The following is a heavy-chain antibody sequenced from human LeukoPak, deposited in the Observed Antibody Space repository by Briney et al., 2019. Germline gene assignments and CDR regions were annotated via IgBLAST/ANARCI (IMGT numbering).Heavy chain of an antibody. D-gene: IGHD1-26*01. CDR2: IYYSGST. J-gene: IGHJ4*02. V-gene: IGHV4-59*01. CDR1: GGSISSYY. CDR3: VAEGPRADFWVGATNY. Sequence: PSKTLSLTCTVSGGSISSYYWTWIRQPPGKGLEWIGYIYYSGSTNYNPSLKSRVTISVDTSKNQFSLKLSSVTAADTAVYYCVAEGPRADFWVGATNYWGQGTLVTVSS.